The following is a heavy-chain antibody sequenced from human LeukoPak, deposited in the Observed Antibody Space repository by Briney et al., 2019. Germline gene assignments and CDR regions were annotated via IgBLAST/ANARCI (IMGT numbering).Heavy chain of an antibody. D-gene: IGHD3-3*01. V-gene: IGHV3-30*02. J-gene: IGHJ6*03. Sequence: GGSLRLSCAASGFTFSSYGMHWVRQAPGKGLEWVAFIRYDGSNKYYADSVKGRFTISRDNSKNTLYLQMNSLRAEDTAVYYCARDSYDFWSGYYSNYYYYYYMDVWGKGTTVTVSS. CDR1: GFTFSSYG. CDR3: ARDSYDFWSGYYSNYYYYYYMDV. CDR2: IRYDGSNK.